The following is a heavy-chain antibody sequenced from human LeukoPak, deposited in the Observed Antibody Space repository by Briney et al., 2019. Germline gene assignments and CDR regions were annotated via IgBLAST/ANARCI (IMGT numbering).Heavy chain of an antibody. CDR3: ARRFTMVRGVIRDNWFDP. Sequence: GESLKISCKGSGYSFTSYWIGWVRQMPGKGLEWMGIIYPGDSDTRYSPSFQGQVTISADKSISTAYLQWSSLKASDTAMYYCARRFTMVRGVIRDNWFDPWGQGTLVTVSS. J-gene: IGHJ5*02. CDR1: GYSFTSYW. D-gene: IGHD3-10*01. V-gene: IGHV5-51*01. CDR2: IYPGDSDT.